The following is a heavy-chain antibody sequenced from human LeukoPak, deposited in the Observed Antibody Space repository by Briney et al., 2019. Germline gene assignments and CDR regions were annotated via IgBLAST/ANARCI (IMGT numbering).Heavy chain of an antibody. V-gene: IGHV3-21*01. CDR3: ASYGDYSDAFDI. CDR2: ISSTSSYI. J-gene: IGHJ3*02. D-gene: IGHD4-17*01. Sequence: GGSLRLSCAASGFTFSSYNMNWVRQAPGKGLEWAASISSTSSYIYYADSVKGRFTTSRDNAKNSLYLQMDSLRAEDTAVYYCASYGDYSDAFDIWGQGTMVTVSS. CDR1: GFTFSSYN.